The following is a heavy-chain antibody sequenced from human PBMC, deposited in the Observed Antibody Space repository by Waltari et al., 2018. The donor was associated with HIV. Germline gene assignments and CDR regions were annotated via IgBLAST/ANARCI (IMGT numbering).Heavy chain of an antibody. V-gene: IGHV4-61*02. J-gene: IGHJ5*02. CDR2: IYTSGST. D-gene: IGHD2-2*01. CDR1: GGPTSSGRSS. Sequence: QVQLQESGPGLVKPSQTLSLTCTVSGGPTSSGRSSWSWIRRPAGTGLEWIGRIYTSGSTNYNPSLKSRVTISVDTSKNQFSLKLSSVTAADTAVYFCARGVYCSGTSCYLYNWFDPWGQGTLVTVSS. CDR3: ARGVYCSGTSCYLYNWFDP.